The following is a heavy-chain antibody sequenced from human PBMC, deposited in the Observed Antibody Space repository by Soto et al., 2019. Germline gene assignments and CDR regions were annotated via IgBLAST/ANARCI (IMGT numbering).Heavy chain of an antibody. D-gene: IGHD3-22*01. J-gene: IGHJ4*02. CDR1: GFTFSSYA. V-gene: IGHV3-23*01. CDR3: AKEMTSGYYLFDY. CDR2: ISGTGGST. Sequence: EVQLLQSGGGLVQPGGSLRLSCAASGFTFSSYAMSWVRQAPGKGLEWVSTISGTGGSTYYPDSVKGRFTISRDNSKNTVYLQMNSLRAEDAAVSYCAKEMTSGYYLFDYWGQGTLVTVSS.